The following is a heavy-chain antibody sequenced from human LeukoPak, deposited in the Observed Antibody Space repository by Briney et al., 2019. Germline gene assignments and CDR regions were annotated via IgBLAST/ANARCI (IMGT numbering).Heavy chain of an antibody. Sequence: GASVKVSCKASGGTFSSYAISWVRQAPGHGLEWMGRIIPILGIANYAQKFQGRVTITADKSTSTAYMELSSLRSEDTAVYYCARDWCTVVTRCPNWFDPWGQGTLVTVSS. V-gene: IGHV1-69*04. D-gene: IGHD4-23*01. CDR1: GGTFSSYA. CDR2: IIPILGIA. J-gene: IGHJ5*02. CDR3: ARDWCTVVTRCPNWFDP.